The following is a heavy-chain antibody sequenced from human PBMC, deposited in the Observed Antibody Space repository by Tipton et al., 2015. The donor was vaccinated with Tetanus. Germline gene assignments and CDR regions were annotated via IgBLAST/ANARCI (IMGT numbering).Heavy chain of an antibody. Sequence: QLVQSGAEVKKPGESLRISCKGSGYSFTSYWISWVRQMTGKGLEWMGRIDPSDSYTNYSPSFQGHVTISADKSISTAYLQWSSRKASDPAMYYCARHWDDSSGPLDYWGQGTLVTVSS. D-gene: IGHD3-22*01. CDR3: ARHWDDSSGPLDY. V-gene: IGHV5-10-1*01. CDR2: IDPSDSYT. CDR1: GYSFTSYW. J-gene: IGHJ4*02.